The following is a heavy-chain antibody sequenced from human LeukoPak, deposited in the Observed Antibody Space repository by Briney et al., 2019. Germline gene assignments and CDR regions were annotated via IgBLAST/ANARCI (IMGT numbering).Heavy chain of an antibody. Sequence: GGSLILSCSASGFPFSSYAMHWVRQAPGKGLEYVSAISDSGGSTYYADSVKGRFTISRDNSKNTLYPQMSSLRAEDTAVYFCVRGYSFGPYGMDVWGQGTTVTVSS. CDR1: GFPFSSYA. J-gene: IGHJ6*02. D-gene: IGHD2-15*01. CDR2: ISDSGGST. V-gene: IGHV3-64D*09. CDR3: VRGYSFGPYGMDV.